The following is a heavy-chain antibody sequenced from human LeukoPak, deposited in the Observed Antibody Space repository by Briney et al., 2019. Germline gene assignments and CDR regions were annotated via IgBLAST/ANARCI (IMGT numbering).Heavy chain of an antibody. CDR1: GGAFSDYN. CDR2: ITHSGST. V-gene: IGHV4-34*01. CDR3: ARVGASPFDI. J-gene: IGHJ3*02. Sequence: SETLSLTCTVNGGAFSDYNWNWIRQPPGKGLEWIGQITHSGSTNCNPSLKSRVTVSVDTSKKHLSLKLNSVTAADTAVYYCARVGASPFDIWGPGTMVTVSS. D-gene: IGHD3-10*01.